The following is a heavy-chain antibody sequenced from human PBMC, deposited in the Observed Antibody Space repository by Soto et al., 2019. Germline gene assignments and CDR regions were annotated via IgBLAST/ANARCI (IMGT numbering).Heavy chain of an antibody. CDR3: ARDRLGYCSGGSCYSRPGIDY. CDR2: INHSGST. V-gene: IGHV4-34*01. D-gene: IGHD2-15*01. J-gene: IGHJ4*02. CDR1: GGSFSGYY. Sequence: QVQLQQWGAGLLKPSETLSLTCAVYGGSFSGYYWSWIRQPPGKGLEWIGEINHSGSTNYNPSLKSRVTISVDTSKNQFCLKLSSVTAADTAVYYCARDRLGYCSGGSCYSRPGIDYWGQGTLVTVSS.